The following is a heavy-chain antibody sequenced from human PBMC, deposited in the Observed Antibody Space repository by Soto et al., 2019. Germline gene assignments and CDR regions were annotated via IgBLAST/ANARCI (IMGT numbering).Heavy chain of an antibody. CDR3: VRPQAKELGTIRGAFDI. Sequence: PGESLKISCKGSGDTFTSHWIAWGRQMPGEGLELMGLIYPAGSYIRYSPCFESQVTISVDKSISTAYLQWSSLKASDTAMYYCVRPQAKELGTIRGAFDIWGQGTKVTVSS. CDR1: GDTFTSHW. D-gene: IGHD3-10*01. J-gene: IGHJ3*02. CDR2: IYPAGSYI. V-gene: IGHV5-51*01.